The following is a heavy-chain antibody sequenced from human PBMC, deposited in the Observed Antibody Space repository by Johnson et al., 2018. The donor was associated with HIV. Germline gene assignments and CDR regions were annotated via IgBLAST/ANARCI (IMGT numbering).Heavy chain of an antibody. CDR3: ASTSSGWFYAFDI. CDR2: ISYDGSNK. Sequence: QVQLVESGGGVVQPGRSLRLSCAASGFTFSSYAMHWVRQAPGKGLEWVAVISYDGSNKYYADSVKGRFTISRDNSKNTLYLQMNSLRAEDTAVYYCASTSSGWFYAFDIWAQGTMVTVSS. J-gene: IGHJ3*02. CDR1: GFTFSSYA. V-gene: IGHV3-30-3*01. D-gene: IGHD6-19*01.